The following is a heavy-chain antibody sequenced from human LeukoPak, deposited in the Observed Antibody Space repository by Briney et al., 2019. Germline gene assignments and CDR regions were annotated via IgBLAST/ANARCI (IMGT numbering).Heavy chain of an antibody. J-gene: IGHJ4*02. Sequence: GGSLRLSCAASGFTFDDYGMSWVRQAPGKGLEWVSGINWNGGSTGYADSVKGRFTISGDNAKNSLYLQMNSLRAEDTAVYYCAKRGTANYYDNSGYFWAGDYWGQGTLVTVSS. D-gene: IGHD3-22*01. CDR2: INWNGGST. CDR3: AKRGTANYYDNSGYFWAGDY. V-gene: IGHV3-20*04. CDR1: GFTFDDYG.